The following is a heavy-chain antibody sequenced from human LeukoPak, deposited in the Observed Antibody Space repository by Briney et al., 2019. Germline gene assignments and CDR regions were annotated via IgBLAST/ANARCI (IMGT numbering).Heavy chain of an antibody. CDR2: IKQDGSEK. CDR1: GFTFSSYW. V-gene: IGHV3-7*03. D-gene: IGHD6-13*01. CDR3: ARAALSIAAAAWSDY. J-gene: IGHJ4*02. Sequence: GGSLRLSCAASGFTFSSYWMSWVRQAPGKELEWVANIKQDGSEKYYVDSVKGRFTISRDNAKNSLYLQMNSLRAEDTAVYYCARAALSIAAAAWSDYWGQGTLVTVSS.